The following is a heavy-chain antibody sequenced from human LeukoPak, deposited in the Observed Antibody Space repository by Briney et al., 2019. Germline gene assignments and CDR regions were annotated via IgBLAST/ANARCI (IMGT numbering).Heavy chain of an antibody. Sequence: GGSLRLSCAASGFTFSSYSMNWVRQAPGEGLGWVSSISSSSSYIYYADSVKGRFTISRDNAKNSLYLQMNCLRAEDTAVYYCARGLLGDAFDIWGQGTMATVSS. CDR1: GFTFSSYS. V-gene: IGHV3-21*01. D-gene: IGHD2-21*01. J-gene: IGHJ3*02. CDR3: ARGLLGDAFDI. CDR2: ISSSSSYI.